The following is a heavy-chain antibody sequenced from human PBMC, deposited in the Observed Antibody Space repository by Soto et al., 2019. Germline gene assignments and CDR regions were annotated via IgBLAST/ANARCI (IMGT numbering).Heavy chain of an antibody. J-gene: IGHJ6*02. V-gene: IGHV5-10-1*01. D-gene: IGHD2-21*02. Sequence: PGESLKISCKVSGYIFTDYWISWVRQMPGKGLEWMGRIDPSDSYTTYSPSFQGHVTISADRSISTASLQWCSLMASDTAMYYCARHAVTATLTGGIDVWGQGTTVTFSS. CDR1: GYIFTDYW. CDR2: IDPSDSYT. CDR3: ARHAVTATLTGGIDV.